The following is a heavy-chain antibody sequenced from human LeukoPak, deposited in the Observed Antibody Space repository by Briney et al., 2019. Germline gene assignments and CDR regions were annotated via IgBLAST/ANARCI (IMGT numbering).Heavy chain of an antibody. J-gene: IGHJ4*02. CDR1: GYSFTSFS. CDR3: ARHISSGWYYVDY. Sequence: GESLQISCKGSGYSFTSFSIGWVRQMPGRGPEWMGIIYPGDSDTRYSPSFQGLVTISADKSVSTAYLQWSSLKASDTAMYYCARHISSGWYYVDYWGQGTLVTVSS. D-gene: IGHD6-19*01. V-gene: IGHV5-51*01. CDR2: IYPGDSDT.